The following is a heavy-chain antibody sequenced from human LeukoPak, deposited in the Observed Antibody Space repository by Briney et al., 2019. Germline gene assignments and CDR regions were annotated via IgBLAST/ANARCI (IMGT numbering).Heavy chain of an antibody. Sequence: PSETLSLTCTVSGASISSYYWSWLRQPAGKGLEWIGRMYISGSTNYNPSLKSRVTMSVDTSKNQFSLKLSSVTAVDTAVYYCARENHDSSRVRWFDPWGQGTLVTVSS. J-gene: IGHJ5*02. D-gene: IGHD3-22*01. CDR2: MYISGST. V-gene: IGHV4-4*07. CDR1: GASISSYY. CDR3: ARENHDSSRVRWFDP.